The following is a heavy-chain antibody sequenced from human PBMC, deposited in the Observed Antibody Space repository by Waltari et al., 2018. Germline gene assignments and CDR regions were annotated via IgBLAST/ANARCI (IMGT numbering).Heavy chain of an antibody. CDR1: GSTVRSNY. CDR3: ARGPRGYSSSSPFGF. J-gene: IGHJ4*02. Sequence: EEQLVASGGGLRQPGGSQRLSCADDGSTVRSNYRSGVRKASGKGLDLFSVIYSGRCTYYAVSVSGHFTISRVYSKLTLFLHMNTLVAEDTAMSYSARGPRGYSSSSPFGFWGQGTLVTFSS. V-gene: IGHV3-53*01. D-gene: IGHD6-6*01. CDR2: IYSGRCT.